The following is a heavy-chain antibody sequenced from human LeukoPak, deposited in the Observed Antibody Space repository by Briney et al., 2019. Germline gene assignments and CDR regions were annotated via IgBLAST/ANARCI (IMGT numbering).Heavy chain of an antibody. CDR1: GFTFSNYE. Sequence: PGGSLRLSCTVSGFTFSNYEMNWVPQAPGKGLEWISYINVSGRAMYYADSVKGRFTISRDNAKNSLYLQINSLRVEDTAVYFCVRDGYYDSSGYYYAYYFDYWGQGTLVTVSS. CDR2: INVSGRAM. CDR3: VRDGYYDSSGYYYAYYFDY. D-gene: IGHD3-22*01. V-gene: IGHV3-48*03. J-gene: IGHJ4*02.